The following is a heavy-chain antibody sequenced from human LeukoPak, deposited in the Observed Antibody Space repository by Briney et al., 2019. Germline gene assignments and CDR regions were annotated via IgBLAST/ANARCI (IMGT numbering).Heavy chain of an antibody. Sequence: SETLSLTCTVSGGSISSYCWSWIRQPPGKGLEWIGYIYYSGSTNYNPSLKSRVTISVDTSKNQFSLKLSSVTAADTAVYYCAREIVGATTFDYWGQGTLVTVSS. CDR1: GGSISSYC. CDR2: IYYSGST. J-gene: IGHJ4*02. CDR3: AREIVGATTFDY. V-gene: IGHV4-59*01. D-gene: IGHD1-26*01.